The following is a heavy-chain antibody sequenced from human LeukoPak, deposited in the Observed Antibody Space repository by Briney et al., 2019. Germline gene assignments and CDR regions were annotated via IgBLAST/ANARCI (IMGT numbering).Heavy chain of an antibody. Sequence: SETLSLTCTVSGASIDSDYWSWIRQPPGKGLEWIGYIYYTGSSNCNPSHESRVTISIDTSKNQYSLKLTPVTAADTAVYYCARDRYGSEIDSWGQGILVTVSS. J-gene: IGHJ4*02. D-gene: IGHD3-10*01. CDR1: GASIDSDY. V-gene: IGHV4-59*01. CDR3: ARDRYGSEIDS. CDR2: IYYTGSS.